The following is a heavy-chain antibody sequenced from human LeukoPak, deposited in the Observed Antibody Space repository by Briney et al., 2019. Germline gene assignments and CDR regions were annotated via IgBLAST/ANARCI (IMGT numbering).Heavy chain of an antibody. CDR3: ARGRVRKGYYYMDV. V-gene: IGHV1-8*01. CDR1: GYTFTSYD. J-gene: IGHJ6*03. D-gene: IGHD1-14*01. Sequence: ASVKVSCKASGYTFTSYDINWVRQATGQGLEWMGWMNPNSGNTGYAQKFQGRVTMTRNTSISTAYMELCSLRSEDTAVYYCARGRVRKGYYYMDVWGKGTTVTVSS. CDR2: MNPNSGNT.